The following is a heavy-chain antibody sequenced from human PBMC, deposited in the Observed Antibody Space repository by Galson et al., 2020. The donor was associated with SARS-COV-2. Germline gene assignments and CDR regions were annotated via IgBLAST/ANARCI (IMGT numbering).Heavy chain of an antibody. CDR2: IWYDGSDH. V-gene: IGHV3-33*01. CDR1: GFMFSTYG. Sequence: GGSLRLSCAASGFMFSTYGMHWVRQAPGKGLEWVAFIWYDGSDHYYSDSVKGRFTISRDNSKNMLYLQMTSLRAEDTAVYYCARDRHCTTTPCYNWFGPWVQGTLVTVSA. J-gene: IGHJ5*02. D-gene: IGHD2-8*01. CDR3: ARDRHCTTTPCYNWFGP.